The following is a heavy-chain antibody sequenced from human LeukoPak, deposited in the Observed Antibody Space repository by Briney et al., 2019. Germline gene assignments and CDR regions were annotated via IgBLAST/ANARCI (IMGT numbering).Heavy chain of an antibody. Sequence: GASLRLSCAASGFTFSSYWMHWVRQAPGKGLEWVSGISWNSGSIGYADSVKGRFTISRDNAKNSLYLQMNSLRAEDTALYYCAKAHDSRRAYFDYWGQGTLVTVSS. D-gene: IGHD3-22*01. CDR3: AKAHDSRRAYFDY. CDR2: ISWNSGSI. J-gene: IGHJ4*02. CDR1: GFTFSSYW. V-gene: IGHV3-9*01.